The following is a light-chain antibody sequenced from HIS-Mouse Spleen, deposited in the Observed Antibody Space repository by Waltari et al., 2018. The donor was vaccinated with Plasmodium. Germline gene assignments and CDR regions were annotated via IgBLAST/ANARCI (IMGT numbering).Light chain of an antibody. CDR2: DVS. V-gene: IGLV2-14*03. J-gene: IGLJ2*01. CDR1: SSEVGGYNQ. Sequence: HSALTQPASASGSPGESITIFSPATSSEVGGYNQVSWYQQQPGKAPKLMIYDVSNRPSWVSNRVSGAKTGNTAALAISGLQAEDEADYYCSSYTSSSTLVFGGGTKLTVL. CDR3: SSYTSSSTLV.